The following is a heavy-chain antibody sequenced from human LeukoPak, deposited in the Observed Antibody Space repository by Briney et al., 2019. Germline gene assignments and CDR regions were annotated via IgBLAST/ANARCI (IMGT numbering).Heavy chain of an antibody. J-gene: IGHJ4*02. V-gene: IGHV4-59*01. CDR1: GGSISSYY. D-gene: IGHD4-23*01. CDR2: IYYSGST. CDR3: ARQGLDGGAFY. Sequence: SETLSLTCTVSGGSISSYYWSWIRQPPGKGLEWIGYIYYSGSTNYNPSLKSRVTISVDTSKNQFSLKLSSVTAADTAVYYCARQGLDGGAFYWGQGTLVTVSS.